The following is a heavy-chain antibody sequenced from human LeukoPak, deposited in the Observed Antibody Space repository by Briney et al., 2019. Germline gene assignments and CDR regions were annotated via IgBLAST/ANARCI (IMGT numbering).Heavy chain of an antibody. CDR3: ATKRGGYNYYFDY. Sequence: PSETLSLTRTVSGGSISSSSYYWGWIRQPPGKGLEWIGSIYYSGSTYYNPSLKSRVTISVDTSKNQFSLKLSSVTAADTAVYYCATKRGGYNYYFDYWGQGTLVTVSS. J-gene: IGHJ4*02. CDR2: IYYSGST. D-gene: IGHD5-24*01. V-gene: IGHV4-39*01. CDR1: GGSISSSSYY.